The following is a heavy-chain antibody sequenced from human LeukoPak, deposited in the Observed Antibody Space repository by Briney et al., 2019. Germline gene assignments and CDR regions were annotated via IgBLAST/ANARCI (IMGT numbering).Heavy chain of an antibody. Sequence: PSETLSLTCTVSGGSISGHYWSWIRQSPEKGLEWIGYVYYTGSTFYNPSLKSRVTMSINMSMNQFSLNLRAVTAADTAVYYCAGITMIVGLYGMDVWGQGTTVTVS. J-gene: IGHJ6*02. CDR3: AGITMIVGLYGMDV. V-gene: IGHV4-59*03. D-gene: IGHD3-22*01. CDR2: VYYTGST. CDR1: GGSISGHY.